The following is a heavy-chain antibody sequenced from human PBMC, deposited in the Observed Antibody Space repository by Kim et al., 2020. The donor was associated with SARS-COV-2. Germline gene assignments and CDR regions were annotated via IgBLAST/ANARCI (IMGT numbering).Heavy chain of an antibody. CDR3: ARGTVDIVATIRDWDYYYYGMDV. J-gene: IGHJ6*02. CDR1: GFTFSRSS. V-gene: IGHV3-21*01. D-gene: IGHD5-12*01. CDR2: ISSSSSYI. Sequence: GGSLRLSCAASGFTFSRSSMNWVRQAPGKGLEWVSPISSSSSYIYYADSVKGRFTISSDNAKYSQYLQMNSLRAEDTAVYYCARGTVDIVATIRDWDYYYYGMDVWGQGTTVTVSS.